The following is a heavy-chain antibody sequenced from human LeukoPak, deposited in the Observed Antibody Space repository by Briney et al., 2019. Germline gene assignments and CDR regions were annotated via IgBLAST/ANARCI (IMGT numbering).Heavy chain of an antibody. D-gene: IGHD2-2*01. J-gene: IGHJ4*02. CDR3: AGEWYCSSISCHYYFEY. CDR2: MHHSGKA. V-gene: IGHV4-38-2*02. CDR1: GYSISSGYY. Sequence: PSETLSLTCAVSGYSISSGYYWGWIRQPPGKGLEWIGSMHHSGKAYYNPSLRSRVAISLDTSKNQLSVNLISVTAADTAVYYCAGEWYCSSISCHYYFEYWGQGTLVTVSS.